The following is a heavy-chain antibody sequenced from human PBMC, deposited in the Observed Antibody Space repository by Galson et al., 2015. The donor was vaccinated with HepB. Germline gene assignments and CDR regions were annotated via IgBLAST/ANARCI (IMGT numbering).Heavy chain of an antibody. D-gene: IGHD3-22*01. CDR3: ARDWVPIYYDSSGYYLDY. J-gene: IGHJ4*02. CDR2: IIPILGIA. V-gene: IGHV1-69*04. Sequence: SVKVSCKASGGTFSSYAISWVRQAPGQGLEWMGRIIPILGIANYAQKFQGRVTITADKSTSTAYMELSSLRSEDTAVYYCARDWVPIYYDSSGYYLDYWGQGTLVTVSS. CDR1: GGTFSSYA.